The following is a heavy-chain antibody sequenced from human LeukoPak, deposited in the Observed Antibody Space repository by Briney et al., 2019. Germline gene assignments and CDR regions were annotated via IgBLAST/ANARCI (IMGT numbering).Heavy chain of an antibody. CDR1: GGSISSSSYY. V-gene: IGHV4-39*07. CDR3: ARGGDGYNVYYFDY. J-gene: IGHJ4*02. D-gene: IGHD5-24*01. CDR2: IYYSGST. Sequence: SETLSLTCTVSGGSISSSSYYWGWIRQPPGKGLEWIGSIYYSGSTNYNPSLKSQVTISVDTSKNQFSLKLSSVTAADTAVYYCARGGDGYNVYYFDYWGQGTLVTVSS.